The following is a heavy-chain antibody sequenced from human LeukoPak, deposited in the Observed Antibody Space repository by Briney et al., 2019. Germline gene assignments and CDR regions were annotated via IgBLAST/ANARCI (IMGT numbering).Heavy chain of an antibody. CDR2: INKDGSEK. Sequence: GGSLRLSCAASGFSFSSTWMTWVRQAPGKGLERVANINKDGSEKYYVDSVKGRFTISRDNAKNSLYLQMNSLRAEDTAVYYCARDQGWQQFDYWGQGTLVTVSS. CDR1: GFSFSSTW. CDR3: ARDQGWQQFDY. D-gene: IGHD4-23*01. V-gene: IGHV3-7*05. J-gene: IGHJ4*02.